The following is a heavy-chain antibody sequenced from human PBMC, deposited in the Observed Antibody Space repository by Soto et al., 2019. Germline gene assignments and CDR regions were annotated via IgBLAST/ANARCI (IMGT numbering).Heavy chain of an antibody. J-gene: IGHJ4*02. CDR2: IYHSGST. V-gene: IGHV4-30-2*01. CDR1: GGSISSGGYS. CDR3: ARVCRTDSGYDAVIGWSHIDY. Sequence: SETLSLTCAVSGGSISSGGYSWSWIRQPPGKGLEWIGYIYHSGSTYYNPSLKSRVTISVDRSKNQFSLKLSSVTAADTAVYYCARVCRTDSGYDAVIGWSHIDYWGQGTLVTVSS. D-gene: IGHD5-12*01.